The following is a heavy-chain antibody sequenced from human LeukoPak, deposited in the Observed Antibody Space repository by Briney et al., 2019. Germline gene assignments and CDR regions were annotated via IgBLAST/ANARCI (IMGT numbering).Heavy chain of an antibody. CDR1: GYTFTNYY. CDR2: INPSVGTT. J-gene: IGHJ4*02. Sequence: ASVKVSCKASGYTFTNYYIHWVRQAPGQGLDWMGTINPSVGTTRSAQGRVTMTRDTSTSTVYMELSSLRSEDTAVYYCARDSYGDLFPAGYFDYWGQGTLVTVSS. V-gene: IGHV1-46*01. D-gene: IGHD2-21*01. CDR3: ARDSYGDLFPAGYFDY.